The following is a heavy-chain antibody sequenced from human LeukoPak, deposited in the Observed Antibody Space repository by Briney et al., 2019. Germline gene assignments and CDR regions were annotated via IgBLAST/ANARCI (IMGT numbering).Heavy chain of an antibody. D-gene: IGHD1-20*01. CDR3: ANSPITGILVH. CDR2: ISYDGSNK. V-gene: IGHV3-30-3*01. CDR1: GFTFSSYA. J-gene: IGHJ4*02. Sequence: WGSLRLSCAASGFTFSSYAMHWVRQAPGKGLEWVAVISYDGSNKYYADSVKGRFTISRDNSKNTLYLQMNSLRAEDTAVYYCANSPITGILVHWGQGTLVTVSS.